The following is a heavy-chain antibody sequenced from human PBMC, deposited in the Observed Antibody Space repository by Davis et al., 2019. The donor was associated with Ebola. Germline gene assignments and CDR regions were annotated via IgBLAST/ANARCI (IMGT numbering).Heavy chain of an antibody. CDR1: GYTFSTYG. CDR3: ARDRHDILTGWFDP. D-gene: IGHD3-9*01. V-gene: IGHV1-18*01. CDR2: ISAYNGNT. Sequence: AASVKVSCKASGYTFSTYGISWVRQAPGQGLEWMGWISAYNGNTNYAQKLQGRVTMTTDTSTSTAYMELSRLRSDDTAVYYCARDRHDILTGWFDPWGQGTLVTVSS. J-gene: IGHJ5*02.